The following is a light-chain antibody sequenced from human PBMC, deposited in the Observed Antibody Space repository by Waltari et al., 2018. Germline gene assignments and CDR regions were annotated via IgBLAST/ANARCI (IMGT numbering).Light chain of an antibody. CDR3: QQRSNWYT. V-gene: IGKV3-11*01. J-gene: IGKJ2*01. Sequence: EIVLTQSPATLSLSPGESATLSCRSSQIVSSYLAWYQQKPGQAPRLLIYDASNRATGIPARLSGSGSETDFTLTISSLEPEDFAVYYCQQRSNWYTFGQGTKLEIK. CDR2: DAS. CDR1: QIVSSY.